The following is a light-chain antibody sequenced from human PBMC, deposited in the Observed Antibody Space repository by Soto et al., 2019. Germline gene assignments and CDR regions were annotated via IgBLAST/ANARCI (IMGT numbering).Light chain of an antibody. Sequence: DIQMTQSPSTLSASVGDRVTITCRASQSISLSLAWHQQKPGKAPKPLMYKASSLESGAPSRFSGSGSGTEFTLTISSLQPDYFATYYCQQYRYFPWTFGQGTKVDIK. V-gene: IGKV1-5*03. CDR2: KAS. CDR3: QQYRYFPWT. J-gene: IGKJ1*01. CDR1: QSISLS.